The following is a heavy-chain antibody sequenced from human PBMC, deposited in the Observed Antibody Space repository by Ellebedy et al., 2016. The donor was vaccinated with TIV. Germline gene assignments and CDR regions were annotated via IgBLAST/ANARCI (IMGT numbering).Heavy chain of an antibody. Sequence: MPSETLSLTCTVSGVSISSNNYFWGWIRQPPGKGLEWIGAMHSGGSSYYNPSLKSRVTISVDTSKNQLSLKLSSVTAADTAMYYCARGGVDRPHALDIWGQGTVVTVSS. CDR1: GVSISSNNYF. CDR2: MHSGGSS. D-gene: IGHD3-16*01. CDR3: ARGGVDRPHALDI. J-gene: IGHJ3*02. V-gene: IGHV4-39*01.